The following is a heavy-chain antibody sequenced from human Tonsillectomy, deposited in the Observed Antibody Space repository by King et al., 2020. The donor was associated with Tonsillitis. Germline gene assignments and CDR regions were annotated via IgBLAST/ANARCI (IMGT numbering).Heavy chain of an antibody. D-gene: IGHD2-2*02. V-gene: IGHV4-59*01. Sequence: QLQESGPGLVKPSETLSLTCTVSGGSISSYHWSWIRQPPGKGLEWIGYIYYSGSTNYNPSLKSRVTTPVDTSKTQFSLKLSSVTAADTAVYYCASGCSTPSCYNNWFDPWGQGTLVTVSS. CDR2: IYYSGST. J-gene: IGHJ5*02. CDR3: ASGCSTPSCYNNWFDP. CDR1: GGSISSYH.